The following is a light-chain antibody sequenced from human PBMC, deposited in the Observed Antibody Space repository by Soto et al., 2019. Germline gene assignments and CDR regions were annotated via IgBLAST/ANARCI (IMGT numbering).Light chain of an antibody. CDR1: QTVINNQ. CDR3: QQYGSSPPT. J-gene: IGKJ1*01. V-gene: IGKV3-20*01. CDR2: AAS. Sequence: PGERATLSCRASQTVINNQLAWYQQTPGQAPRLLIYAASSRATGIPDRFSGSGSGTDFTLTINRLEPEDFALYYCQQYGSSPPTCGQGTKGDIK.